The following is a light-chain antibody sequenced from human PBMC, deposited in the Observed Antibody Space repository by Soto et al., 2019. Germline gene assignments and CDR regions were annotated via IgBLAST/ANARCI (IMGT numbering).Light chain of an antibody. J-gene: IGKJ1*01. CDR2: AAS. Sequence: DIQMTQSPSSLSASVEDRVIITCRASQSISNQLNWYQQKPGKAPKLLIFAASSLQSGVPSRFSGSRSGPHFTLTISRLQPEDFATYYCQQSYRSPLTFGQGTQVDIK. CDR1: QSISNQ. V-gene: IGKV1-39*01. CDR3: QQSYRSPLT.